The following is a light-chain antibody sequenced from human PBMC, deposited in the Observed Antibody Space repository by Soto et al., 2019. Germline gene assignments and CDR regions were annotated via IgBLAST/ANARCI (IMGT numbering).Light chain of an antibody. J-gene: IGLJ2*01. CDR2: DVN. CDR3: SSYTSSKSGV. CDR1: SSDVGAYNY. Sequence: QSALTQPASVSGSPGQSITISCTGTSSDVGAYNYVSWYQQHPDKAPKLIIYDVNNRPSGVSNRFSGSKSGTTASLTISGLLAEDEADYYCSSYTSSKSGVFGGGTKLTV. V-gene: IGLV2-14*03.